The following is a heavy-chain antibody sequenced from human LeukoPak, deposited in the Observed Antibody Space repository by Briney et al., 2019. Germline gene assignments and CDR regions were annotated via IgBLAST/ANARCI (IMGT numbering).Heavy chain of an antibody. D-gene: IGHD2-21*02. J-gene: IGHJ4*02. V-gene: IGHV1-2*02. CDR3: ARGDPSHNNYYFDY. CDR2: INPNSGGT. CDR1: GYTFTGYY. Sequence: SVKVSCKASGYTFTGYYMHWVRQAPGQGLEWMGWINPNSGGTNYAQKFQGRVTMTRDTSISTAYMELSRLRSDDTAVYYCARGDPSHNNYYFDYWGQGTLVTVSS.